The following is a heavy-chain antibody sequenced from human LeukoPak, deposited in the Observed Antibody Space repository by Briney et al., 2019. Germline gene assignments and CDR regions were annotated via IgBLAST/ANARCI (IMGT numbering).Heavy chain of an antibody. J-gene: IGHJ4*02. V-gene: IGHV2-5*01. CDR1: GFSLNTNAVA. CDR2: IYGNDDK. Sequence: SGPTLVHPPATLTLTCTSYGFSLNTNAVAVGWVRQPPGQALEWLTFIYGNDDKRYSPPLASRLTITKDTSKNQVVLTITDMDYVDTATYYCVHRTMVTSVDHWGQGTLVTVSS. D-gene: IGHD4-17*01. CDR3: VHRTMVTSVDH.